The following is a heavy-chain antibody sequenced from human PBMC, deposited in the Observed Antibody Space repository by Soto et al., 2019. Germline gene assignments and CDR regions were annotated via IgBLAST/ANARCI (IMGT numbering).Heavy chain of an antibody. CDR1: GFTFSTYN. CDR2: ISSTITYI. Sequence: EVQLVESGGGLVKPGGSLRLSCAASGFTFSTYNMNWVRQAPGKGLEWVSSISSTITYIYYADSVKGRFTVSRDNAKNSLYLQMNSLRAGDTAVYYCARESSSGWCFDYWGQGTLVTVSS. V-gene: IGHV3-21*01. J-gene: IGHJ4*02. CDR3: ARESSSGWCFDY. D-gene: IGHD6-19*01.